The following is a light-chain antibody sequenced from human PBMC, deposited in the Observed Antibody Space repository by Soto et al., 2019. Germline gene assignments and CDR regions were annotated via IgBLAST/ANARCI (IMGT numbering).Light chain of an antibody. V-gene: IGKV3-20*01. Sequence: EILMTQSPVTLSVSPGESATLSCRASQSVSSNLAWYQQKPGQAPRLLIYGASSRATGIPDRFSGSGSGTDFTLTISTLEPEDFAVYYCQQYGASPRTFGQGTKVEI. CDR2: GAS. CDR3: QQYGASPRT. CDR1: QSVSSN. J-gene: IGKJ1*01.